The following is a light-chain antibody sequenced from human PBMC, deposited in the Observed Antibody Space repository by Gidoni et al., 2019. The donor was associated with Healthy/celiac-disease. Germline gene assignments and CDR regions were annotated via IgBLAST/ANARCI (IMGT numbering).Light chain of an antibody. CDR2: DVS. J-gene: IGLJ3*02. Sequence: QSARHQPASGSRSPAQSITISCTGTIRDVGGYNYVSWYQHHPGKAPKLRIYDVSNRPSGVSNRFSGSKSGNTASLTISGLQAEDEADYYCSSYTSSSTLVFGGGTKLTVL. CDR1: IRDVGGYNY. CDR3: SSYTSSSTLV. V-gene: IGLV2-14*03.